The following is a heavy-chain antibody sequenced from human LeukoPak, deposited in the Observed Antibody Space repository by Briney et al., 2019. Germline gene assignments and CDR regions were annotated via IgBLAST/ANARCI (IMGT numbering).Heavy chain of an antibody. J-gene: IGHJ4*02. Sequence: SQTLSLTCAISGDSVSSNSATWNWIRQSPSRGLEWLGRTYYRSKWSNDYAVSVKSRIIIDPDTSKNQFSLQLNSVTPEGTAVYYCARDEDNQWLGFDNWGQGTLVTVSS. CDR1: GDSVSSNSAT. V-gene: IGHV6-1*01. CDR2: TYYRSKWSN. CDR3: ARDEDNQWLGFDN. D-gene: IGHD6-19*01.